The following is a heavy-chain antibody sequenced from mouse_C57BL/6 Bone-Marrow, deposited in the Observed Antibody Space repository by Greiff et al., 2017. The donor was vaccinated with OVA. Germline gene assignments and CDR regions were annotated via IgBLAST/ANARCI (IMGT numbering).Heavy chain of an antibody. CDR1: GFSLTSYG. V-gene: IGHV2-2*01. Sequence: QVQLKESGPGLVQPSQSLSITCTVSGFSLTSYGVHWVRQSPGKGLEWLGVIWSGGSTDYNAAFISRLSISKDNSKSQVFFKMNSLQADDTAIYYCARMGGRGNWFAYWGQGTLVTVSA. CDR3: ARMGGRGNWFAY. CDR2: IWSGGST. J-gene: IGHJ3*01. D-gene: IGHD1-1*01.